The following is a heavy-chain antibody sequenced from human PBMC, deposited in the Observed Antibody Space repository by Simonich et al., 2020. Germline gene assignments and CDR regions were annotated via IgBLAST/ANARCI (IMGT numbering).Heavy chain of an antibody. CDR1: GGSFSGYY. Sequence: QVQLQQWGAGLLKPSETLSLTCAVYGGSFSGYYWSWIRQPPGKGLEWIGEINHSGSTNYNPTLKSRVTISVDTSKNQFSLKLSSVISADTAVYYCARGERWSTAFDVCRQGPM. CDR2: INHSGST. CDR3: ARGERWSTAFDV. D-gene: IGHD2-8*01. J-gene: IGHJ3*01. V-gene: IGHV4-34*01.